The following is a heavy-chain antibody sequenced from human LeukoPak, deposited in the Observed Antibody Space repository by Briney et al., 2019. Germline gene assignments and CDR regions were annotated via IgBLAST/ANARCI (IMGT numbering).Heavy chain of an antibody. Sequence: PGGSLRLSCAASGFTVSNSYMSWVRQAPGKGLEWVSYISSSSSTIYYADSVKGRFTISRDNAKNSLYLQMNSLRDEDTAVYYCARGLDCSSTSCRSLGWFDPWGQGTLVTVSS. V-gene: IGHV3-48*02. CDR1: GFTVSNSY. CDR3: ARGLDCSSTSCRSLGWFDP. CDR2: ISSSSSTI. D-gene: IGHD2-2*01. J-gene: IGHJ5*02.